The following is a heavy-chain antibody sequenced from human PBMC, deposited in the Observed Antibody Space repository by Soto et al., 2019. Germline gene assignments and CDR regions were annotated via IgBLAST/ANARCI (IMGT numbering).Heavy chain of an antibody. V-gene: IGHV4-34*01. J-gene: IGHJ6*02. CDR3: ARGTIFGVVITLYYYYGMDV. D-gene: IGHD3-3*01. CDR1: GGSFSGYY. Sequence: SETLSLTCAVYGGSFSGYYWSWIRQPPGKGLEWIGEINHSGSTNYSPSLKSRVTISVDTSKNQFSLKLSSVTAADTAVYYCARGTIFGVVITLYYYYGMDVWGPGTTVTVSS. CDR2: INHSGST.